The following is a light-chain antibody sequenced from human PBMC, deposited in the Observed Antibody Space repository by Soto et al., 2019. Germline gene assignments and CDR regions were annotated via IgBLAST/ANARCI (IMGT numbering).Light chain of an antibody. CDR2: SNN. V-gene: IGLV1-44*01. CDR3: VAWDDSLNCYVG. CDR1: SSNIGSNT. J-gene: IGLJ2*01. Sequence: QSVLTQPPSASGTPGQRVTISCSGSSSNIGSNTVNWYQQLPGTAPKLVIYSNNQRPSGVPDRFSGSKSGTSASLAISGLQSEDEADYYCVAWDDSLNCYVGFGGGTKVTVL.